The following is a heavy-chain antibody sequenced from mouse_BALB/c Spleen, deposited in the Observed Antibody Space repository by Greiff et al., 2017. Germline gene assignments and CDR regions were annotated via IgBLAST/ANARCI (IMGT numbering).Heavy chain of an antibody. D-gene: IGHD2-10*02. CDR3: APYGNYGAMDY. CDR2: IYPGSGNT. CDR1: GYTFTDYY. J-gene: IGHJ4*01. Sequence: QVHVKQSGPELVKPEASVKISCKASGYTFTDYYINWVKQKPGQGLEWIGWIYPGSGNTKYNEKFKGKATLTVDTSSSTAYMQLSSLTSEDTAVYFCAPYGNYGAMDYWGQGTSVTVSS. V-gene: IGHV1-84*02.